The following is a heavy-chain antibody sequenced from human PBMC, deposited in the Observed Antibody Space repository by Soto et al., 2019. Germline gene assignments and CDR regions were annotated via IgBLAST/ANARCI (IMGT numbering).Heavy chain of an antibody. Sequence: GSLRLSCAASGFSFSSYGMHWVRQAPGKGLEWVAVISYDGSNKYYADSVKGRFTISRDNSKNTLYLQMNSLRAEDTAVYYCARDGADCSGGSCYSNYYGMDVWGQGTTVTVSS. D-gene: IGHD2-15*01. V-gene: IGHV3-30*03. CDR1: GFSFSSYG. CDR2: ISYDGSNK. J-gene: IGHJ6*02. CDR3: ARDGADCSGGSCYSNYYGMDV.